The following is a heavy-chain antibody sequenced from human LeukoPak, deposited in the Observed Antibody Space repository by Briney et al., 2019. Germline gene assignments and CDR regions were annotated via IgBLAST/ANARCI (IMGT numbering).Heavy chain of an antibody. CDR3: ASVQRELTWYYFDY. CDR2: INGNGGST. D-gene: IGHD1-1*01. V-gene: IGHV3-20*04. Sequence: GGSLRLSCAASGFTFDDYGMSWVRQAPGKGLEWVSGINGNGGSTGYADSVKGRFTISRENAKNSLYLHMNSLRVEDTALYYCASVQRELTWYYFDYWGQGTLVTVSS. J-gene: IGHJ4*02. CDR1: GFTFDDYG.